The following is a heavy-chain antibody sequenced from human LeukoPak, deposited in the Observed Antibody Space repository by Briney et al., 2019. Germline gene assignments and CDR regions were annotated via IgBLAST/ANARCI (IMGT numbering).Heavy chain of an antibody. CDR3: AKGGGSYYWYYYYYYMDV. D-gene: IGHD1-26*01. CDR1: GFTFSSYA. V-gene: IGHV3-23*01. CDR2: ISGSGGST. Sequence: PGGSLRLSCAASGFTFSSYATSWVRQAPGKGLEWVSAISGSGGSTYYADSVKGRFTISRDNSKNTLYLQMNSLRAEDTAVYDCAKGGGSYYWYYYYYYMDVWGKGTTVTVSS. J-gene: IGHJ6*03.